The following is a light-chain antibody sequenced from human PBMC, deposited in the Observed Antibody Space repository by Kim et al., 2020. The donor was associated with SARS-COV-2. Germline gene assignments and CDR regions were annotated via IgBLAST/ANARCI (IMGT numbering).Light chain of an antibody. CDR1: QNLEYSYGNIY. J-gene: IGKJ4*01. V-gene: IGKV2-30*01. CDR3: MQGTHWPLT. CDR2: KVS. Sequence: PASIPCRSSQNLEYSYGNIYLHCFQQRPVQSPRRLFYKVSNRASGVPYRFSARGSGTDFTLKISRVEAEDVGVYYCMQGTHWPLTFGGGTKVDIK.